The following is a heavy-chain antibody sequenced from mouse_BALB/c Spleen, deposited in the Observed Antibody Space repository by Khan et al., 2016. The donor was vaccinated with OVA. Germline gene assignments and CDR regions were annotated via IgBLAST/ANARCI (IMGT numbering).Heavy chain of an antibody. CDR3: ARSNTYWYFDG. V-gene: IGHV9-3*02. CDR1: GYTLTNHG. J-gene: IGHJ1*01. CDR2: INPYTGDP. Sequence: QVQLQQSGPELKKPGETVEISCKASGYTLTNHGMNWVKQAPGKGLKWIGRINPYTGDPTYADEFKGRAAFTSETSASTAYLQLKNLKNEDTATXFWARSNTYWYFDGWGPGTTVTVSS.